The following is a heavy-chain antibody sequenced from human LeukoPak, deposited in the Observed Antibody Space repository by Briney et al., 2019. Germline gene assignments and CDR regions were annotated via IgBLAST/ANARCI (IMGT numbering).Heavy chain of an antibody. Sequence: ASVKVSCKASGYTFTSYYMHWVRQAPGQGLEWMGIINPSGGSTSYAQKFQGRVTMTRDMSTSTVYMELSSLRSEDTAVYFCASLTRDGYNPPGYWGQGTLVTVSS. J-gene: IGHJ4*02. CDR2: INPSGGST. V-gene: IGHV1-46*01. CDR3: ASLTRDGYNPPGY. D-gene: IGHD5-24*01. CDR1: GYTFTSYY.